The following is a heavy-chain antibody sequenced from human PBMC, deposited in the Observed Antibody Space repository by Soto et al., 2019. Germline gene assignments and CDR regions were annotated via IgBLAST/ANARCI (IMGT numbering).Heavy chain of an antibody. CDR3: ARDPHCSSTSCYTYGMDV. CDR2: IWYDGSNK. Sequence: GSLRLSCAASGFTFSSYGMHWVRQAPGKGLEWVAVIWYDGSNKYYADSVKGRFTISRDNSKNTLYLQMNSLRAEDTAVYYCARDPHCSSTSCYTYGMDVWGQGTTVTVSS. D-gene: IGHD2-2*02. CDR1: GFTFSSYG. J-gene: IGHJ6*02. V-gene: IGHV3-33*01.